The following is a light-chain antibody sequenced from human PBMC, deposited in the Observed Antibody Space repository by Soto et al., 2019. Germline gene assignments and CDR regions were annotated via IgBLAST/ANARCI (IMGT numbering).Light chain of an antibody. CDR1: SSDVGGYNY. J-gene: IGLJ1*01. V-gene: IGLV2-14*01. CDR3: TSLAGSGTYV. Sequence: QSALTQPASVSGSPGQSIAISCTGTSSDVGGYNYVSWYQQYPGKAPKLIIFDVTNRPSGVSDRFSGSKSGSTASLTISGLQADDEADYSCTSLAGSGTYVFGTGTKVTVL. CDR2: DVT.